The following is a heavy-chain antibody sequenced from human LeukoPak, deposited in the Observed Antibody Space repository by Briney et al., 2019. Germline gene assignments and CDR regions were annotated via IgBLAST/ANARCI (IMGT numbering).Heavy chain of an antibody. V-gene: IGHV3-23*01. D-gene: IGHD1-7*01. CDR2: TSDRGDYT. J-gene: IGHJ4*02. CDR1: GFTFSNHW. CDR3: ARKAQYNGHYPLDY. Sequence: PGGSLRLSCAASGFTFSNHWMHWVRQAPGKGLMWVSGTSDRGDYTYYADSVKGRFTISRDSSKNTLFLQMNSLRAEDTALYFCARKAQYNGHYPLDYWGQGTLVTVSS.